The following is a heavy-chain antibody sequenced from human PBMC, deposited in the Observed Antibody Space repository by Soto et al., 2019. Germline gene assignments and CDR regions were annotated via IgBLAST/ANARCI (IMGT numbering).Heavy chain of an antibody. CDR2: IWYDGSNK. D-gene: IGHD2-8*01. Sequence: GGSLRLSCAASGFTFSSYGMHWVRQAPGKGLEWVAVIWYDGSNKYCADSVKGRFTISRDNSKNTLYLQMNSLRAEDTAVYYCARDRKAVHYYMDVWGKGTTVTVSS. V-gene: IGHV3-33*01. CDR1: GFTFSSYG. CDR3: ARDRKAVHYYMDV. J-gene: IGHJ6*03.